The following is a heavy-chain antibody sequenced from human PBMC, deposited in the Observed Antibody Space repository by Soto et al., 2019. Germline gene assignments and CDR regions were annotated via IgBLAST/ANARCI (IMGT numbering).Heavy chain of an antibody. D-gene: IGHD5-18*01. J-gene: IGHJ4*02. CDR1: GGSISSGGYS. CDR2: IYHSGST. Sequence: LSLTCAVSGGSISSGGYSWSWIRQPPGKGLEWIGYIYHSGSTYYNPSLKSRVTISVDRPKNQFSLKLSSVTAADTAVCHCARGATAMVTNIDYWGQGTLVTVSS. CDR3: ARGATAMVTNIDY. V-gene: IGHV4-30-2*01.